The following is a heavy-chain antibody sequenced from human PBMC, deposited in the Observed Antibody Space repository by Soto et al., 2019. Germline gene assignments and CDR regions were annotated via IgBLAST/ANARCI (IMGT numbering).Heavy chain of an antibody. V-gene: IGHV1-18*01. CDR3: ARDRLGATGDY. Sequence: ASVKVSGKASGYTFTSYGISCVRQAPGQVLEWMGWISAYNANTNYAQKLQGRVTMTTDTSTSTAYMELRSLRSDDTAVYFCARDRLGATGDYWGQEPLVTVS. J-gene: IGHJ4*02. D-gene: IGHD1-26*01. CDR2: ISAYNANT. CDR1: GYTFTSYG.